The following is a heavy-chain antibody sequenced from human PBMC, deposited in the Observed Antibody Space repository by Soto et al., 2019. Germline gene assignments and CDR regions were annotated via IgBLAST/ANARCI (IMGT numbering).Heavy chain of an antibody. CDR2: ISGTGGST. D-gene: IGHD6-13*01. J-gene: IGHJ3*02. CDR3: AKTRFYSSSWPDAFEI. Sequence: GGSLRLSCAASGFTFSTYAMSCVRQAPGKGLEWVSVISGTGGSTYYADSVKGRFTISRDNSKNTLYMQMNSLRAEDTAVYYCAKTRFYSSSWPDAFEIWGQGTMVTVSS. CDR1: GFTFSTYA. V-gene: IGHV3-23*01.